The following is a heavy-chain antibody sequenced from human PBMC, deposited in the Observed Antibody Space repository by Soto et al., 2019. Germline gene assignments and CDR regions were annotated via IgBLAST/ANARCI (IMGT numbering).Heavy chain of an antibody. Sequence: EVQLVESGGGLVQPGGSLRLSCAASGFTFSSYSMNWVRQAPGKGLEWVSYISSSSSTIYYAASVKGRFTISRDNAKNSLYLQMNSLRAEDTAVYYCARDSGYDDDYWGQGTLVTVSS. CDR1: GFTFSSYS. CDR2: ISSSSSTI. J-gene: IGHJ4*02. CDR3: ARDSGYDDDY. D-gene: IGHD5-12*01. V-gene: IGHV3-48*01.